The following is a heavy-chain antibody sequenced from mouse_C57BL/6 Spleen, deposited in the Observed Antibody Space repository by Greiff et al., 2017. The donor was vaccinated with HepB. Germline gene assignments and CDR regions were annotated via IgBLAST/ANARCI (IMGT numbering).Heavy chain of an antibody. J-gene: IGHJ3*01. V-gene: IGHV14-2*01. D-gene: IGHD1-1*02. Sequence: DVKLVESGAELVKPGASVKLSCTASGFNIKDYYMHWVKQRTEQGLEWIGRIDPEDGETKYAPKFQGKATITADTSSNTAYLQLSSLTSEDTAVYYCARWSLPLSVKQFAYWGQGTLVTVSA. CDR2: IDPEDGET. CDR1: GFNIKDYY. CDR3: ARWSLPLSVKQFAY.